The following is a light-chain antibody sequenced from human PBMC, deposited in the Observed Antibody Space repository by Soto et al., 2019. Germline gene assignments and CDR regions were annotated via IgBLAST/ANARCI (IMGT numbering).Light chain of an antibody. CDR1: QSVSTTY. V-gene: IGKV3-20*01. CDR3: QEYGSSRWT. J-gene: IGKJ1*01. Sequence: EIVLTQSPGTLSLSPGERATLSCRASQSVSTTYLARYQQKPGQAPRLLIYGAYSSATGIPDRFSCSGFRTDFTLTIGRLESEDFAVYYCQEYGSSRWTFGQSAVVVIK. CDR2: GAY.